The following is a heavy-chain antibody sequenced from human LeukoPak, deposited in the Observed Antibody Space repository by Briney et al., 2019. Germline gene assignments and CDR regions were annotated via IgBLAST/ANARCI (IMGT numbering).Heavy chain of an antibody. Sequence: SETLSLTCAVFGGSFSGYYWSWIRQPPGKGLEWVGEISDSGSTSYNPSLNSRVTILLDTSKNQFSLKVNSVTAADTAVCYCARGDYGSGSYRGVYYYYPMDVWGQGTTVTVSS. D-gene: IGHD3-10*01. J-gene: IGHJ6*02. CDR3: ARGDYGSGSYRGVYYYYPMDV. V-gene: IGHV4-34*01. CDR1: GGSFSGYY. CDR2: ISDSGST.